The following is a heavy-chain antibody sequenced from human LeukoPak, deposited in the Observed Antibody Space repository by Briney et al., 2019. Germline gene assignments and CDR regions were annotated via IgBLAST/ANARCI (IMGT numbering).Heavy chain of an antibody. CDR1: GFTFSSYG. CDR3: AKSGYYFDTSGYSGYFDY. D-gene: IGHD3-22*01. CDR2: ISYDGSNK. Sequence: GGSLRLSCAASGFTFSSYGMHWVRQAPGKGLEWVAVISYDGSNKYYADSVKGRFTISRDNSKNTLYLQMNSLRAEDTAVYYCAKSGYYFDTSGYSGYFDYWGQGTLVTVSS. V-gene: IGHV3-30*18. J-gene: IGHJ4*02.